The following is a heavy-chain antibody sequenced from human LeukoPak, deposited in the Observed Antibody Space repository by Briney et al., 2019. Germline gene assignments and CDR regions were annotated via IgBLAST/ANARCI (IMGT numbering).Heavy chain of an antibody. D-gene: IGHD2-2*01. J-gene: IGHJ4*02. CDR3: ARDEYQLYFKL. V-gene: IGHV4-39*07. CDR2: IYYSGST. CDR1: GASFRTSSYY. Sequence: SETLSLTCTVSGASFRTSSYYWGWIRQPPGKGLEWIGSIYYSGSTYYNPSLKSRVTISVDTSNNQFSLELNSVTAADTAVYYCARDEYQLYFKLWGQGTLVTVSS.